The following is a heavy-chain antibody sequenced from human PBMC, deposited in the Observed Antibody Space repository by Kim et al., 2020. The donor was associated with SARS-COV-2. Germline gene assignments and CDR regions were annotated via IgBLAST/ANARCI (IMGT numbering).Heavy chain of an antibody. CDR1: GFTFSSYA. V-gene: IGHV3-23*01. J-gene: IGHJ4*02. D-gene: IGHD4-17*01. CDR2: ISGNGDTI. Sequence: GGSLRLSCTASGFTFSSYAMNWVRQAPGKGLEWVAVISGNGDTIYYADSLKGRFTISRDNSKNTLYLQMNSLRAEDTAVYYCAKSRLTTVTAGLNYWGQGALVTVSS. CDR3: AKSRLTTVTAGLNY.